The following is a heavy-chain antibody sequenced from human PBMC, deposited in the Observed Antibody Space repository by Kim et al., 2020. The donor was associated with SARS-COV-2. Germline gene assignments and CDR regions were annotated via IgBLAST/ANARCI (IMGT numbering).Heavy chain of an antibody. V-gene: IGHV1-69*13. CDR3: ARDGGTIVVVTAIWAFDI. CDR2: IIPIFGTA. CDR1: GGTFSSYA. D-gene: IGHD2-21*02. J-gene: IGHJ3*02. Sequence: SVKVSCKASGGTFSSYAISWVRQAPGQGLEWMGGIIPIFGTANYAQKFQGRVTITADESTSTAYMELSSLRSEDTAVYYCARDGGTIVVVTAIWAFDIWGQGTMVTVSS.